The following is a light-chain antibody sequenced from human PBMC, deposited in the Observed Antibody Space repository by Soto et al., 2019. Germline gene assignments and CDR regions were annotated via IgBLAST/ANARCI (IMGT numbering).Light chain of an antibody. CDR3: GTWDSSLSGVV. Sequence: QSVLTQPPSVSAAPGQKVTISCSGSSSNIANYYFSWFQQLPGTAPKLLIYENNKRPSGIPGRFSGSKSGTSATLGITGLQTGDEADYYCGTWDSSLSGVVFGTGTKLTVL. V-gene: IGLV1-51*02. J-gene: IGLJ1*01. CDR2: ENN. CDR1: SSNIANYY.